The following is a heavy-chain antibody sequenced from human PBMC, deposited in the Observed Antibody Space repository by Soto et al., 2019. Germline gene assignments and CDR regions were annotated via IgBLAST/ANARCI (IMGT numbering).Heavy chain of an antibody. CDR2: ISNDGSIK. CDR3: ARGRITFARGGTGHSGLDV. D-gene: IGHD3-10*01. CDR1: GFTFSSYA. Sequence: QVQLVESGGGVVQPGRSLRLSCAASGFTFSSYAMHWVRQAPSKGLEWVALISNDGSIKYYADSVKGRFTISRDNSNNTLNVQINSLKDEATAVHYCARGRITFARGGTGHSGLDVWGQGTTVTVSS. V-gene: IGHV3-30-3*01. J-gene: IGHJ6*02.